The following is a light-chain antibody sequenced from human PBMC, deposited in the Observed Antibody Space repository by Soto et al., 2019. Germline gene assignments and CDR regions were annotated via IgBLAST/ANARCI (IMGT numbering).Light chain of an antibody. CDR1: SSSKW. J-gene: IGKJ2*01. CDR3: QHTTDFT. CDR2: DVS. Sequence: DIQMTQSPSTLAASMGDTVTMTCRSSSKWLAWYQKKPGKAPKLLIYDVSNLERGVPPRFSGSTSGAESTLTITGLQPDDLGTYYCQHTTDFTFGQGTKVDIK. V-gene: IGKV1-5*01.